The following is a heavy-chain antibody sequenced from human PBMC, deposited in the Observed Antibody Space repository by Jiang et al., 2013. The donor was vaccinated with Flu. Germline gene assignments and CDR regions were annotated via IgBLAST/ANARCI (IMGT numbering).Heavy chain of an antibody. CDR1: GYTFTSYA. D-gene: IGHD4-23*01. CDR2: INTGSGKT. V-gene: IGHV1-3*04. J-gene: IGHJ4*02. Sequence: GAEVKKPGASVNVSCKASGYTFTSYAIHWVRQAPGQRPEWVGWINTGSGKTTYSQNFQGRVTITRDTSATTAYMELSSLTSEDTAIYFCARDRYGWQQPQNFDSWGQGTLVTVSS. CDR3: ARDRYGWQQPQNFDS.